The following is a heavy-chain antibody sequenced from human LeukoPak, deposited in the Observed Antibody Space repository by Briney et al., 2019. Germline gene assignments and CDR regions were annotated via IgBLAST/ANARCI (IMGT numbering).Heavy chain of an antibody. V-gene: IGHV4-38-2*02. D-gene: IGHD6-19*01. J-gene: IGHJ4*02. Sequence: SETLSLTCSVSDYSISSGYYWGWIRQPPGKGLEWIGSIYHSGSTYYNPPLKSRVTISVDTSKNQFSLKLSSVTAADTAVYYCARPGWGSSGWTDFDYWGQGTLVTVSS. CDR1: DYSISSGYY. CDR3: ARPGWGSSGWTDFDY. CDR2: IYHSGST.